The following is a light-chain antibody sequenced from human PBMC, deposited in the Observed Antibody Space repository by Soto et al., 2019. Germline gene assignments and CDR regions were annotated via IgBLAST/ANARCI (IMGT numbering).Light chain of an antibody. CDR3: SSYTTSNTLCV. J-gene: IGLJ1*01. V-gene: IGLV2-14*01. CDR2: EVS. CDR1: SSDVGYSY. Sequence: QSVLTQPASVSGSPGQSITISCTGTSSDVGYSYVSWYQQHPGKAPKLMIYEVSNRPSGVSNRFSGSKSGNTASLTISGLQAEDEADYYCSSYTTSNTLCVFGTGTKLTVL.